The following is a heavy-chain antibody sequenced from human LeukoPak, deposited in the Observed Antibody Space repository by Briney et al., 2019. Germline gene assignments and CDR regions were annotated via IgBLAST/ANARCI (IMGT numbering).Heavy chain of an antibody. CDR1: GFTFSSNW. V-gene: IGHV3-7*04. J-gene: IGHJ4*02. D-gene: IGHD2-15*01. Sequence: GGSLRLSCSASGFTFSSNWMIWVRQAPGKGLVGGTNIKQDRTKRYYVATVKGPFTIARENAKNSLYLKMNSLRAVDTAVYYCARGPSGGNGFSYWGLGTLVTVSS. CDR2: IKQDRTKR. CDR3: ARGPSGGNGFSY.